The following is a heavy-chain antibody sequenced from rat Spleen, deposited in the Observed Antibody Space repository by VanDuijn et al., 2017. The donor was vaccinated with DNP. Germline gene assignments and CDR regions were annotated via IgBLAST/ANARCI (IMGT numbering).Heavy chain of an antibody. V-gene: IGHV5-31*01. CDR2: ITSSGGST. D-gene: IGHD1-6*01. CDR1: GFTFNNYW. J-gene: IGHJ1*01. CDR3: ARRGYYGSYWYFDF. Sequence: EVQLVESGGDLVQPGRSLKLSCVVSGFTFNNYWMTWIRQVPGKGLEWVASITSSGGSTYYPGSVKGRFTVSRDNAKNTLYLQMNSLRSEDMATYYCARRGYYGSYWYFDFWGPGTMVTVSS.